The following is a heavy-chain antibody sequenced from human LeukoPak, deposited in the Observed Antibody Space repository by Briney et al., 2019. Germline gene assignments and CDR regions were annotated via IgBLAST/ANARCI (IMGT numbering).Heavy chain of an antibody. D-gene: IGHD3-10*01. CDR1: GGSISSYY. Sequence: ASETLSLTCTVSGGSISSYYWSWIRQPAGKGLEWIGRIYSSGSTNYNPSLKSRVTMSVDTSKNQFSLKVSSVTAADTAVYYCARDHMAIGDGLTDFDYWGQGTLVTVSS. J-gene: IGHJ4*02. CDR3: ARDHMAIGDGLTDFDY. CDR2: IYSSGST. V-gene: IGHV4-4*07.